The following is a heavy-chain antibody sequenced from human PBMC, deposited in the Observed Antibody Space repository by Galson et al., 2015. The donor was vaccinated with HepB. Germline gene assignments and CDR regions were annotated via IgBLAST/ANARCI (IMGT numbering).Heavy chain of an antibody. CDR2: ISGTDDST. Sequence: SLRLSCAASGFTFSIYAMTWVRLAPGKGLEWVSRISGTDDSTYYANSVKGRFTISRDNSKSTLYLQMNSLRAEDTAVYYCAKKGDMAAAGSYGMDVWGQGTPFTVSS. CDR3: AKKGDMAAAGSYGMDV. CDR1: GFTFSIYA. D-gene: IGHD6-13*01. J-gene: IGHJ6*02. V-gene: IGHV3-23*01.